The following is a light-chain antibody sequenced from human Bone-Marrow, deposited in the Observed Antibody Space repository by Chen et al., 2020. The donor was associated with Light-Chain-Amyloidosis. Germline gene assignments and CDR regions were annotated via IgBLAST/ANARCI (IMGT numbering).Light chain of an antibody. V-gene: IGLV3-21*02. J-gene: IGLJ3*02. Sequence: SYGLTQPSALSLAPGQPATIACGGNNIGSTSVHWYQQTPGQAPLLVVYDDSDRPSGIPERLSGSNSGNTATLTISRVEAGDEADYYCQVWDRSSDRPVFGGGTKLTVL. CDR1: NIGSTS. CDR3: QVWDRSSDRPV. CDR2: DDS.